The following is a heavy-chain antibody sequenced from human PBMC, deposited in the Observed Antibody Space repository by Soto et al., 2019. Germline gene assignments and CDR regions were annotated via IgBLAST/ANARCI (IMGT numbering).Heavy chain of an antibody. D-gene: IGHD2-2*01. CDR2: IYYSGST. V-gene: IGHV4-31*03. CDR3: ARGIVVVPAAVDY. CDR1: GGSISSGGYY. Sequence: QVQLQESGPGLVKPSQTLSLTCTVSGGSISSGGYYWSWIRQHPGKGLEWIGYIYYSGSTYYNPSLKSRVTISVDTSKNQFSLKLSSVTAAATAVYYCARGIVVVPAAVDYWGQGTLVTVSS. J-gene: IGHJ4*02.